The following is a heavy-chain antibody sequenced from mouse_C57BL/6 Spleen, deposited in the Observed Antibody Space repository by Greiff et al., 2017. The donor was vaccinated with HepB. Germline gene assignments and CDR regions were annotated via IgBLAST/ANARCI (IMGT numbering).Heavy chain of an antibody. CDR3: ARAVTYDYYAMDY. Sequence: EVQLQESGPGLVKPSQSLSLTCSVTGYSITSGYYWNWIRQFPGNKLEWMGYISYDGSNNYNPSLKNRISITRDTSKNQFFLKLNSVTTEDTATYYCARAVTYDYYAMDYWGQGTSVTVSS. CDR1: GYSITSGYY. D-gene: IGHD2-1*01. V-gene: IGHV3-6*01. CDR2: ISYDGSN. J-gene: IGHJ4*01.